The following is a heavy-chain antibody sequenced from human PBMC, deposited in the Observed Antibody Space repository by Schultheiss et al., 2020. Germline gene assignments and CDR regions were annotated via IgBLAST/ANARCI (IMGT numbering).Heavy chain of an antibody. Sequence: ASVKVSCKTSGYTFTGWYMHWVRQAPGQGLEWMGWINPKTGATHYARNFEGRVTMTTDTSITTAYMELNSLTSDDTALYYCARDVAGGDYWGQGTQVTVSS. V-gene: IGHV1-2*02. J-gene: IGHJ4*02. CDR3: ARDVAGGDY. D-gene: IGHD6-19*01. CDR1: GYTFTGWY. CDR2: INPKTGAT.